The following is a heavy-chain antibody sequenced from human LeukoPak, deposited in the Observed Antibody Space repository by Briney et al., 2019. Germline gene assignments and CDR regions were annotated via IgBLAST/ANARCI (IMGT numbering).Heavy chain of an antibody. CDR3: ARMSRTPARPFDP. V-gene: IGHV4-34*01. CDR2: INHSGST. D-gene: IGHD2-15*01. Sequence: PSETLSLTCAVYGGSFSGYYWSWIRQPPGKGLEWIGEINHSGSTNYNPSLKSRVTISVDTSKNQFSLKLSSVTAADTAVYFCARMSRTPARPFDPWGQGTLVTVSS. J-gene: IGHJ5*02. CDR1: GGSFSGYY.